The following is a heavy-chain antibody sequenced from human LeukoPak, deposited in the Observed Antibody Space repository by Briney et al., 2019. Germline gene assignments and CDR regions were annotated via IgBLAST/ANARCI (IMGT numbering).Heavy chain of an antibody. V-gene: IGHV3-48*03. CDR3: ARGYYDILTGSSIDY. D-gene: IGHD3-9*01. Sequence: GGSLRLSCAASGFTFSSYEMNWVRQAPGKGLEWVSYISSSGSTIYYADSVKGRFTISRDNAKNSLYLQMNSLRAEDTAVYYCARGYYDILTGSSIDYWGQGTLVTVSS. J-gene: IGHJ4*02. CDR1: GFTFSSYE. CDR2: ISSSGSTI.